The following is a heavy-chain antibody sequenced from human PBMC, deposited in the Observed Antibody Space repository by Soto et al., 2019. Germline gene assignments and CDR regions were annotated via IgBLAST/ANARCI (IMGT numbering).Heavy chain of an antibody. J-gene: IGHJ4*02. CDR2: IYHSGTT. Sequence: SETLSLTCGVSSDSIISRDWWSWVRQPPGKRLEWIGEIYHSGTTNYNPSLKSRVTMSVDTSKNQFSLKLTSVTAADTAVYYCARDITTTTRGSEHWGQGTLVTVSS. V-gene: IGHV4-4*02. D-gene: IGHD2-21*01. CDR3: ARDITTTTRGSEH. CDR1: SDSIISRDW.